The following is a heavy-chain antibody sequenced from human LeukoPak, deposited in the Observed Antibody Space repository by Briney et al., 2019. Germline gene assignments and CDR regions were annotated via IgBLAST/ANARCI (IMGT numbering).Heavy chain of an antibody. D-gene: IGHD3-10*01. J-gene: IGHJ4*02. CDR1: DGSISSGDYY. CDR3: ARDSSLLWLGELDS. Sequence: SETLSLTCSVVDGSISSGDYYWRWIRQTPGKGLEWIGNIYYSGSTNYNASLKSRITISLDTSRNQFSLKLTSVTAADTAVYLFARDSSLLWLGELDSWGQGTVVTVSS. V-gene: IGHV4-30-4*08. CDR2: IYYSGST.